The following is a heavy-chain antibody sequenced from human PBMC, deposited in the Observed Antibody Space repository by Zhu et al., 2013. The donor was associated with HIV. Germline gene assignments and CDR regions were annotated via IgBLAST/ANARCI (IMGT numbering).Heavy chain of an antibody. CDR3: SRGGAHIVVAVGTFDV. CDR1: GGKLKYTA. V-gene: IGHV1-69*06. D-gene: IGHD2-15*01. CDR2: IMPVFGTT. Sequence: QLQLVQSGAEVKRPGSSVKVSCQASGGKLKYTAISWLRRAPGQGLEWMGSIMPVFGTTKYEQSFQGRLTISADTSKTTVFMELNNLTPDDTAVYYCSRGGAHIVVAVGTFDVWGQGTSVTVSP. J-gene: IGHJ3*01.